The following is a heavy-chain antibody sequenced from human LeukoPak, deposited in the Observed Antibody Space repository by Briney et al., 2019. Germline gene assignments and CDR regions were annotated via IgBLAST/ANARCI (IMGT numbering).Heavy chain of an antibody. CDR1: GYTFTGYY. CDR2: ISAYNGNT. Sequence: ASVKVSCKASGYTFTGYYMHWMRQAPGQGLEWMGWISAYNGNTNYTQKLQGRVTMTTDTSTSTAYMELRSLRSDDTAVYYCARVRVPYNPRGDFDYWGQGTLVTVSS. CDR3: ARVRVPYNPRGDFDY. V-gene: IGHV1-18*04. D-gene: IGHD1-1*01. J-gene: IGHJ4*02.